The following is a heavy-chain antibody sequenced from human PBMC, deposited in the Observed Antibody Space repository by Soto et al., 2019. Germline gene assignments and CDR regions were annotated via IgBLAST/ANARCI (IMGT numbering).Heavy chain of an antibody. CDR1: GYTFTSYD. CDR2: MNPNSGNT. Sequence: QVQLVQSGAEVKKPGASVKVSCKASGYTFTSYDINWVRQATGQGLECMGWMNPNSGNTGYAQKFQGRVTMTRNTSICTAYMRLSSLRSEDTGVYYGARTADDYGDFVSRYYDYYYCMDFEGRGSAVTVSS. V-gene: IGHV1-8*01. J-gene: IGHJ6*03. CDR3: ARTADDYGDFVSRYYDYYYCMDF. D-gene: IGHD4-17*01.